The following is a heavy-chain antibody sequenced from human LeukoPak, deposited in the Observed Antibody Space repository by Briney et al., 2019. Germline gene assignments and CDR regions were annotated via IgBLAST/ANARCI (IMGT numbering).Heavy chain of an antibody. Sequence: PSETLSLTCAVSDYSISSGYYWGWIRQPPGKGLEWIGNIYHSGSTYYNPSLKSRVTISVDRSKNQFSLKLSSVTAADTAVYYCARARVVAASYYFDYRGQGTLVTVSS. CDR3: ARARVVAASYYFDY. CDR1: DYSISSGYY. CDR2: IYHSGST. J-gene: IGHJ4*02. V-gene: IGHV4-38-2*01. D-gene: IGHD2-15*01.